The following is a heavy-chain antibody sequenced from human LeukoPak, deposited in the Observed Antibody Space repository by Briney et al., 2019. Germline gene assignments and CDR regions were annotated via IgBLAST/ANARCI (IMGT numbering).Heavy chain of an antibody. D-gene: IGHD6-13*01. Sequence: SETLSLTCAVYGGSFSGYYWSWIRQPPGKGLEWIGEINHSGSTNYNPSLKSRVTISVDTSKNQFSLKLSSVTAADTAVYYCARRGQLRAFDIWGQGTMVTVSS. CDR1: GGSFSGYY. CDR3: ARRGQLRAFDI. CDR2: INHSGST. J-gene: IGHJ3*02. V-gene: IGHV4-34*01.